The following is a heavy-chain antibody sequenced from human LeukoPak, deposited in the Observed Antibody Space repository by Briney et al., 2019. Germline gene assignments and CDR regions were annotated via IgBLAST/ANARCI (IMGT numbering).Heavy chain of an antibody. D-gene: IGHD1/OR15-1a*01. CDR1: GGSISSSTYY. CDR3: AGAGGTNNGGGKIDG. Sequence: SETLSLTCTVSGGSISSSTYYWGWIRQPPGKGLEWIGSIYYSWSTYYDPSLKSRVTISVDASKNQLSLKLSSVTAADTAVYYWAGAGGTNNGGGKIDGGGEGPWVTVS. CDR2: IYYSWST. J-gene: IGHJ4*02. V-gene: IGHV4-39*01.